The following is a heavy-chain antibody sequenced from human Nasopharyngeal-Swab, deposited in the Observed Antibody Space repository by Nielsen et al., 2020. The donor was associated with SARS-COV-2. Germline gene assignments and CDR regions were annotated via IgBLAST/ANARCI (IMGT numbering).Heavy chain of an antibody. CDR1: GVSVNYFY. CDR2: IYSGGRT. CDR3: AGGAVELRGIYFGY. J-gene: IGHJ4*02. V-gene: IGHV3-53*01. Sequence: GGSLRLSCAASGVSVNYFYMTWVRQAPGKGLEWVSIIYSGGRTFYADSVMGRFTISRDNSKNTLYLQMNSLRAEDTAVYYCAGGAVELRGIYFGYWGQGALVTVSS. D-gene: IGHD3-10*01.